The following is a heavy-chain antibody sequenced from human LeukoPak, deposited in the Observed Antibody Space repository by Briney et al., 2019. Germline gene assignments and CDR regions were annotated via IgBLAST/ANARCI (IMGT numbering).Heavy chain of an antibody. CDR2: ISSSRSYI. Sequence: GGSLRLSCAASGFTFTSYSMNWVRQAPGKGLEWVSSISSSRSYIYYADSVKGRFTVSRDNAKNSLYLQMNSLRAEDTAVYYCARASGDTVDTATMGSYWGQGTLVTVSS. V-gene: IGHV3-21*01. D-gene: IGHD5-18*01. J-gene: IGHJ4*02. CDR3: ARASGDTVDTATMGSY. CDR1: GFTFTSYS.